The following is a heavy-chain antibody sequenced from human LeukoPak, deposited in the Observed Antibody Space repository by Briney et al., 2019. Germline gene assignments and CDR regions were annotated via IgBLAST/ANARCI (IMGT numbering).Heavy chain of an antibody. CDR2: IYYTGTT. CDR3: ASRRRDGSNSAFDI. V-gene: IGHV4-39*01. D-gene: IGHD5-24*01. J-gene: IGHJ3*02. Sequence: SETLSLTCTVSGGSISSSSYYWGWIRQPPGKGLEWIGSIYYTGTTYYNPSLKSRVTISVDTSKNQFSLKVSSVTAADTAVYYCASRRRDGSNSAFDIWGQGTMVTVSS. CDR1: GGSISSSSYY.